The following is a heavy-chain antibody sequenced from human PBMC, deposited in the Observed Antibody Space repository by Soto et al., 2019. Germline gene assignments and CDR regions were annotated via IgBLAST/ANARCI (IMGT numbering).Heavy chain of an antibody. Sequence: SSETLSLTCTVSGGSISSGDYYWSWIRQPPGKGLEWIGYIYYSGSTYYNPSLKSRVTISVDTSKNQFSLKLSSVTAADTAVYYCAGSSGGSIWYFGYWGQGTLVTVSS. CDR1: GGSISSGDYY. V-gene: IGHV4-30-4*01. CDR2: IYYSGST. D-gene: IGHD2-15*01. CDR3: AGSSGGSIWYFGY. J-gene: IGHJ4*02.